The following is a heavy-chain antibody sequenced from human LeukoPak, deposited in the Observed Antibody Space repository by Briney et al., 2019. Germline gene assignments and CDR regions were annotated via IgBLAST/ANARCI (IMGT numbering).Heavy chain of an antibody. J-gene: IGHJ5*02. CDR1: GGSTSSYY. CDR3: ARPKEESSNWYGNWFEP. V-gene: IGHV4-59*01. D-gene: IGHD6-13*01. CDR2: IYYSGST. Sequence: SETLSLTCTVSGGSTSSYYWSWIRQPPGKGLEWIGFIYYSGSTNYNPSLKSRVIMSVDTSKNQFSLKLSSVTAADTAVYYCARPKEESSNWYGNWFEPWGQGTLVTVSS.